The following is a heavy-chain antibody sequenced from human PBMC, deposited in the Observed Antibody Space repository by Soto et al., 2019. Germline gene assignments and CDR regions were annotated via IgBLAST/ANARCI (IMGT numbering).Heavy chain of an antibody. V-gene: IGHV1-18*01. J-gene: IGHJ6*03. CDR2: ISAYNGNT. D-gene: IGHD3-10*01. Sequence: CVRLEPEKGLEWMGWISAYNGNTNYAQKLQGRVTMTTDTSTSTAYMELRSLRSDDTAVYYCARESGRLAGSYPDMGVWGKGTTGTVSS. CDR3: ARESGRLAGSYPDMGV.